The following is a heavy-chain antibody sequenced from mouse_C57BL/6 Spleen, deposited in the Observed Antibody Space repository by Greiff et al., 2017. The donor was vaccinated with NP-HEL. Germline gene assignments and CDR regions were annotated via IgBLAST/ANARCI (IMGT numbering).Heavy chain of an antibody. J-gene: IGHJ2*01. CDR3: ARNLDY. CDR1: FSTFTISF. CDR2: INPSNGGT. V-gene: IGHV1-53*01. Sequence: QVPLQQPGPAPLPPFSSFPLSFHSSFSTFTISFIHFFHHIPLQGLEWIGNINPSNGGTNYNEKFKSKATLTVDKSSSTAYMQLSSLTSEDSAVYYCARNLDYWGQGTTLTVSS.